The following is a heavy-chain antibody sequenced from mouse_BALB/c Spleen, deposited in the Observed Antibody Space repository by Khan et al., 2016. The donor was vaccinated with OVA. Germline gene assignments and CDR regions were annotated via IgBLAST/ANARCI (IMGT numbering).Heavy chain of an antibody. CDR1: GFTFRNYG. CDR2: INSNGGST. J-gene: IGHJ2*01. D-gene: IGHD2-3*01. CDR3: SRDGYYETYFDY. V-gene: IGHV5-6-3*01. Sequence: EVELVESGGGLVQPGGSLKLSCAASGFTFRNYGMSWVRQTPDKRLELVATINSNGGSTYYPDSVKGRFTISRDNGQNTLFLQMSSLRSEDTGMYFCSRDGYYETYFDYWGQGTTLTVSS.